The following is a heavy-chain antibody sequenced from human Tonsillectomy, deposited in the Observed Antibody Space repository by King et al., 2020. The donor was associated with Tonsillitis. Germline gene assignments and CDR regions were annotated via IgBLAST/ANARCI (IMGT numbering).Heavy chain of an antibody. V-gene: IGHV1-18*04. Sequence: VQLVESGAEVKKPGASVKVSCKASGYTFTSYGISWVRQAPGQGLEWMGWICAYNGNTNYAQKLQGRVTMTTDTSTSTAYMELRSLRSDDTAVYYCAREVWYYYGSGSYYYYYGMDVWGQGTTVTVSS. CDR2: ICAYNGNT. CDR1: GYTFTSYG. D-gene: IGHD3-10*01. J-gene: IGHJ6*02. CDR3: AREVWYYYGSGSYYYYYGMDV.